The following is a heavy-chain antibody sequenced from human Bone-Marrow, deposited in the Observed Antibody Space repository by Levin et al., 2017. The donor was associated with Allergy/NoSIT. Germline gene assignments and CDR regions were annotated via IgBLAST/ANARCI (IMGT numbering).Heavy chain of an antibody. J-gene: IGHJ2*01. D-gene: IGHD3-9*01. Sequence: GGSLRLSCAASGFTFSSYGMHWVRQAPGKGLEWVAVIWYDGSNKYYADSVKGRFTISRDNSKNTLYLQMNSLRAEDTAVYYCARGLLTYYDILTGYRTAWGYFDLWGRGTLVTVSS. CDR3: ARGLLTYYDILTGYRTAWGYFDL. CDR2: IWYDGSNK. V-gene: IGHV3-33*01. CDR1: GFTFSSYG.